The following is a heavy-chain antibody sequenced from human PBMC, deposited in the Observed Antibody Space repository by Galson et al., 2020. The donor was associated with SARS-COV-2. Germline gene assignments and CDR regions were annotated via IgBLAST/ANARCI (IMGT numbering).Heavy chain of an antibody. D-gene: IGHD2-2*01. V-gene: IGHV1-18*01. CDR2: ISAYNGNT. Sequence: SVKVSCKASGYTFTSYGISWVRQAPGQGLEWMGWISAYNGNTNYAQKLQGRVTMTTDTSTSTAYMELRSLRSDDTAVYYCARAYSHCSSTSCYDLFLGGYYYYGMDVWGQGTTVTVSS. J-gene: IGHJ6*02. CDR1: GYTFTSYG. CDR3: ARAYSHCSSTSCYDLFLGGYYYYGMDV.